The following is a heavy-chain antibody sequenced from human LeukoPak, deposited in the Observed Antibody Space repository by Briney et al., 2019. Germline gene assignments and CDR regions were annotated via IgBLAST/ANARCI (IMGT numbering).Heavy chain of an antibody. Sequence: PGGSLRLSCAASGITVSSNYMSWVRQAPGKGLEWVAVIWYDGSNKYYADSVKGRFTISRDNSKNTLYLQMNSLRAEDTAVYYCARDPPNTWGQGTLVTVSS. CDR3: ARDPPNT. D-gene: IGHD2/OR15-2a*01. CDR2: IWYDGSNK. V-gene: IGHV3-33*08. CDR1: GITVSSNY. J-gene: IGHJ5*02.